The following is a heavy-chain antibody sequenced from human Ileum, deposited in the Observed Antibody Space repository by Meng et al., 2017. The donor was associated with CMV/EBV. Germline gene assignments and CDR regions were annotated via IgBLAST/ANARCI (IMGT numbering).Heavy chain of an antibody. CDR2: TYYRSKWYY. CDR3: VRLIGNSWFDY. Sequence: SGDRVSSHQPAWNWIRQTPSRGLEWLGRTYYRSKWYYDYASSVNSRMTIYQDTSKTQFSLPLNSVTPEDTAVYYCVRLIGNSWFDYWGQGTLVTVSS. CDR1: GDRVSSHQPA. J-gene: IGHJ4*02. V-gene: IGHV6-1*01. D-gene: IGHD6-13*01.